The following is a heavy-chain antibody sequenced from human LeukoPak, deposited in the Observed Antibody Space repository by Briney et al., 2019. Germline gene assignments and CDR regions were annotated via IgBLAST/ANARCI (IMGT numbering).Heavy chain of an antibody. CDR2: INAGNGNT. CDR1: GYTFTSYA. Sequence: GASVKVSCKASGYTFTSYAMHWARQAPGQRLEWMGWINAGNGNTKYSQKFQGRVTLTRDTSTTTVYMELSSLRSEDTAVYYCARDIPYEVTFGGVTVMGSFVLDYWGQGTLVTVSS. V-gene: IGHV1-3*01. J-gene: IGHJ4*02. CDR3: ARDIPYEVTFGGVTVMGSFVLDY. D-gene: IGHD3-16*02.